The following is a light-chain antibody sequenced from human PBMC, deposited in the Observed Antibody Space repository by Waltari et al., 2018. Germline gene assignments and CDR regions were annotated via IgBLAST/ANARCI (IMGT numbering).Light chain of an antibody. Sequence: EIVLTQSPGTLSLSPGERATLSCRASQSVSSSYLAWYQQKPGQAPRLLIYGASSRATGIPDRFSGSGSGTDFTLTISRLEPEDFAMYYCQHYGSSPFTFGPGTKVGIK. J-gene: IGKJ3*01. CDR1: QSVSSSY. CDR3: QHYGSSPFT. V-gene: IGKV3-20*01. CDR2: GAS.